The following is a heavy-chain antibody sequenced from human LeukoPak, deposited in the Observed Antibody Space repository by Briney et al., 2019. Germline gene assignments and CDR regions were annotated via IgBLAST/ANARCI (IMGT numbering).Heavy chain of an antibody. Sequence: GGSLRLSCEASGFTFSEHSMSWVRQAPGKGLEWVSTIKRDGSNTYYTDSVEGRFTISRDNSKNTLYLEMNSLRAEDTAVYYCAKGGYASCFDPWGQGTQVTVSS. CDR3: AKGGYASCFDP. J-gene: IGHJ5*02. D-gene: IGHD2-15*01. CDR2: IKRDGSNT. CDR1: GFTFSEHS. V-gene: IGHV3-23*05.